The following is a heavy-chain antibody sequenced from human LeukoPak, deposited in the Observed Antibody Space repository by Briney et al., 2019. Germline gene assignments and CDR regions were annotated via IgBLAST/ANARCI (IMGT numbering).Heavy chain of an antibody. Sequence: GGSLRLSCAASGFTFSSYAMSWVRQAPGRGLEWVSAISGSGGSTYYADSVKGRFTISRDNSKNTLYLQMNSLRAEDTAVYYCAKVGDGGSGPNFDYWGQGTLVTVSS. CDR2: ISGSGGST. CDR3: AKVGDGGSGPNFDY. CDR1: GFTFSSYA. D-gene: IGHD6-19*01. J-gene: IGHJ4*02. V-gene: IGHV3-23*01.